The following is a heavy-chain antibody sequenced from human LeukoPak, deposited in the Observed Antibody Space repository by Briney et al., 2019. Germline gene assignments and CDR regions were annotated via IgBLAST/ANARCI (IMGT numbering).Heavy chain of an antibody. Sequence: GESLQISCKGSGDSFTSYWIGWVRQMPGKGLEWMGINYPGDSDTRYSPSFQGQVTISADKSISTAYLQWSSLQASDTAMYYCARHGLVTGPGDYWGQGTLVTVSS. J-gene: IGHJ4*02. CDR3: ARHGLVTGPGDY. V-gene: IGHV5-51*01. D-gene: IGHD3-9*01. CDR1: GDSFTSYW. CDR2: NYPGDSDT.